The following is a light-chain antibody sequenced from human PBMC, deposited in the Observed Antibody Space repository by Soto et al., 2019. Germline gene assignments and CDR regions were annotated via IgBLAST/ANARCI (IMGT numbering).Light chain of an antibody. V-gene: IGLV2-8*01. Sequence: QSALTQPPSASGSPGQSVTISCTGTDSDVGAYNFVSWYQQQPGRAPRRILYDITQRPSGVPDRCSGSKSGNTASLTVSGLQAEDEADYYCSSYTRSNTYVFGTGTKLTVL. CDR3: SSYTRSNTYV. CDR1: DSDVGAYNF. CDR2: DIT. J-gene: IGLJ1*01.